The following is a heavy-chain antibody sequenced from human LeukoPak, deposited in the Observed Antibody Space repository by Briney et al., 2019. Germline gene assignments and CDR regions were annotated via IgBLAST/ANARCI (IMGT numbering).Heavy chain of an antibody. CDR1: GVTVSSNY. CDR2: IYSGGRT. J-gene: IGHJ4*02. CDR3: AREGSGYDSHIPFDY. Sequence: PGGSLTLSCAASGVTVSSNYMSWVRHAPAKGLELVLVIYSGGRTYYEDSVKGRFTISRDNSKNTLYLQMNSPRAEDTAVYYCAREGSGYDSHIPFDYWGQGTLVTVSS. V-gene: IGHV3-53*01. D-gene: IGHD5-12*01.